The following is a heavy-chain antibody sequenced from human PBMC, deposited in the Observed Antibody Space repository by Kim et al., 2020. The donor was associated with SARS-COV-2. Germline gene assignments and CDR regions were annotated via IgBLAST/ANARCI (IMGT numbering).Heavy chain of an antibody. CDR3: ARHNSRTTYYDFWSGLVSGWFDA. Sequence: SETLSLTFTVSGGSISSSSYYWGWIRQPPGKGLEWIGSIYYSGSTYYNPSLKSRVTISVDTSKNQFSLKLSSVTAADTAVYYCARHNSRTTYYDFWSGLVSGWFDAWGQGTLVTVSS. J-gene: IGHJ5*02. CDR1: GGSISSSSYY. V-gene: IGHV4-39*01. D-gene: IGHD3-3*01. CDR2: IYYSGST.